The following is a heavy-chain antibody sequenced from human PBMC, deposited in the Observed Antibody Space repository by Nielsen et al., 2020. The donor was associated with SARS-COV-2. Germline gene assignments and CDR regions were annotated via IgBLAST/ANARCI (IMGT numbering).Heavy chain of an antibody. CDR2: IKQDGSEK. CDR1: GFTFSSYW. V-gene: IGHV3-7*03. J-gene: IGHJ5*02. Sequence: GESLKISCAASGFTFSSYWMSWVRQAPGKGLEWVANIKQDGSEKYYVDSVKGRFTISRDNAKNSLYLQMNSLRAEDTAVYYCARERKPTKSSIAARGGGFDPWGQGTLVTVSS. D-gene: IGHD6-6*01. CDR3: ARERKPTKSSIAARGGGFDP.